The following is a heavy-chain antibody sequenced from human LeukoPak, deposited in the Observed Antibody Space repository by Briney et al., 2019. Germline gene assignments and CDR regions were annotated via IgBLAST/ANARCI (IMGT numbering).Heavy chain of an antibody. V-gene: IGHV3-30*03. J-gene: IGHJ3*02. Sequence: GGSLRLSCAASGFTFSSDGMHWVRQAPGKGLEWVAVISYDGTNKYYADSVKGRFTISRDNSKNTLYLQMNSLRAEDTAVYYCARGNQPYCSSTSCYYRAFDIWGQGTMVTVSS. D-gene: IGHD2-2*01. CDR2: ISYDGTNK. CDR1: GFTFSSDG. CDR3: ARGNQPYCSSTSCYYRAFDI.